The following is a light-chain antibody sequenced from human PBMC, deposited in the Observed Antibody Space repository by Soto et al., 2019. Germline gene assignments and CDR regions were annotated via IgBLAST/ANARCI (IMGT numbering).Light chain of an antibody. V-gene: IGLV2-23*01. CDR1: SSDVGSYNL. Sequence: QSVLTQPASVSGSPGQSITISCTGTSSDVGSYNLVSWYRQNPGKAPKLIIYEGSKRPSGVSHRFSGSKSGNTASLTISALQAEDEADYYCCSYGGSTTWVFGGGTKLTVL. CDR3: CSYGGSTTWV. CDR2: EGS. J-gene: IGLJ3*02.